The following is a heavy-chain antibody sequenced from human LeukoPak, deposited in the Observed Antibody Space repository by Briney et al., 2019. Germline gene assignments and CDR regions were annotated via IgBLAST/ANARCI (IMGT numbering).Heavy chain of an antibody. D-gene: IGHD1-26*01. CDR1: GYSFTNYW. J-gene: IGHJ5*02. Sequence: GESLKISCKGPGYSFTNYWLAWVRQIPGQGLEWMGIIYPGDSDTRHRPSLQGQVHISADKSISTAYLHWSGLKAPDTAMYYCGRHQYRGLYNCFDPWGQGTLVSVSS. CDR3: GRHQYRGLYNCFDP. V-gene: IGHV5-51*01. CDR2: IYPGDSDT.